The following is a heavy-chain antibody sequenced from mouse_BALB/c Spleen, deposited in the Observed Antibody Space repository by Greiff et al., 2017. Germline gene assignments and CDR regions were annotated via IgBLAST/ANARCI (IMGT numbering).Heavy chain of an antibody. CDR3: ASEEDFDY. CDR2: ISYSGST. CDR1: GYSITSDYA. Sequence: VQLQQSGPGLVKPSQSLSLTCTVTGYSITSDYAWNWIRQFPGNKLEWMGYISYSGSTSYNPSLKSRISITRDTSKNQFFLQLNSVTTEDTATYYCASEEDFDYWGQGTTLTVSS. V-gene: IGHV3-2*02. J-gene: IGHJ2*01.